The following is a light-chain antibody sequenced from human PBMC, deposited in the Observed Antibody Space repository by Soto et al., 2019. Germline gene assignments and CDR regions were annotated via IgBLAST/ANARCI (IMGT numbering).Light chain of an antibody. J-gene: IGKJ1*01. V-gene: IGKV1-5*01. CDR2: DAS. CDR1: QTINRW. CDR3: KQYSSLWT. Sequence: DIQMTQSPATLSASVGDRVTITCRASQTINRWLAWYQQKPGKAPQVLIYDASTLESGVPSRFSGSGSGTEFTPTLNNLQPDDLATYYCKQYSSLWTFGPGTQVDIK.